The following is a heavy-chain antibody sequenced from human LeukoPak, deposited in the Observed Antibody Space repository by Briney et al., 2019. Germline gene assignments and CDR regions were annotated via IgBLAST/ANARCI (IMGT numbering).Heavy chain of an antibody. CDR1: GGSIRSGGYY. D-gene: IGHD4-17*01. J-gene: IGHJ4*02. CDR2: IYYSGST. Sequence: SQTLSLTCTVSGGSIRSGGYYWSWIRQHPGKGLEWIGYIYYSGSTYYNPSLKSRVTISVDTSKNQFSLKLSSVTAADTAVYYCARDPYGDSTFDYWGQGTLVTVSS. CDR3: ARDPYGDSTFDY. V-gene: IGHV4-31*03.